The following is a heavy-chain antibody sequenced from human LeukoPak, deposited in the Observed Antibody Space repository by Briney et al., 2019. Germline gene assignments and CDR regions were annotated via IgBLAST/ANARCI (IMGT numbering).Heavy chain of an antibody. CDR3: TTGTHFDY. D-gene: IGHD1-1*01. Sequence: GGSLRLSCAASGFTFSGSAMHWVRQASGKGLERVGRIRSKANSYATAYAASVKGRFTISRDDSKNTAYLQMNSLKTEDTAVYYCTTGTHFDYWGQGTLVTVSS. J-gene: IGHJ4*02. CDR2: IRSKANSYAT. V-gene: IGHV3-73*01. CDR1: GFTFSGSA.